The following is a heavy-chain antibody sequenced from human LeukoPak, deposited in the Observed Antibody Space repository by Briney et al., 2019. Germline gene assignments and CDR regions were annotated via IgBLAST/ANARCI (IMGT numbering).Heavy chain of an antibody. D-gene: IGHD3-10*01. CDR1: VGINSRGSCY. CDR3: ARGRDYYGSGSSAEWFDP. Sequence: SGTLSETCPFTVGINSRGSCYWLWIRRPAGEALECIGRNYTSGSNNYHRSLKSRVTLSVDTSKNQFSLKLSSVTAADTGVYYCARGRDYYGSGSSAEWFDPWGQGTLVTVSS. V-gene: IGHV4-61*02. CDR2: NYTSGSN. J-gene: IGHJ5*02.